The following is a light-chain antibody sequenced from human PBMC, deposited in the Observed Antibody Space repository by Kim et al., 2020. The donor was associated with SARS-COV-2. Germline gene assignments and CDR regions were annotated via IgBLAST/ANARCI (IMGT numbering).Light chain of an antibody. Sequence: QSVLTQPPSVSGAPGQRVTISCTGSSSNIGAGYAVHWYQQLPGTAPKVLIYGDTNRPSGVPDRFSGSKSGTSASLAITGLQAEDEADYYCQSYDSSLTGVLFGGGTKVTVL. J-gene: IGLJ2*01. V-gene: IGLV1-40*01. CDR2: GDT. CDR1: SSNIGAGYA. CDR3: QSYDSSLTGVL.